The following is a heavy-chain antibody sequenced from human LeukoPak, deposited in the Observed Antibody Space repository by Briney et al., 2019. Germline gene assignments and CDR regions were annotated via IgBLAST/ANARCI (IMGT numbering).Heavy chain of an antibody. CDR1: GFTFSSYA. CDR3: AGTLRGVINYYGMDV. V-gene: IGHV3-23*01. D-gene: IGHD3-10*01. J-gene: IGHJ6*02. Sequence: GASLRLSCAASGFTFSSYAMSWVRQAPGKGLEWVSAISGSGGSTYYADSVKGRFTISRDNSKNTLYLQMNSLRAEDTAVYYCAGTLRGVINYYGMDVWGQGTTVTVSS. CDR2: ISGSGGST.